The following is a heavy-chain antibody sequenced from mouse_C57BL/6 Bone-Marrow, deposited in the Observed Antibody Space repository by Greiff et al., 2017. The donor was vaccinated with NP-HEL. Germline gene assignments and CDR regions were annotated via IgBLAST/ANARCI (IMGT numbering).Heavy chain of an antibody. CDR1: GFTFSDYG. V-gene: IGHV5-17*01. J-gene: IGHJ1*03. Sequence: EVHLVESGGGLVKPGGSLKLSCAASGFTFSDYGMHWVRQAPEKGLAWVAYISSGSSTIYYADTVKGRFTISRDNAKNTLFLQMTSLRSEDTAMYYCATITTVPYWYFDVWGTGTTVTVSS. D-gene: IGHD1-1*01. CDR2: ISSGSSTI. CDR3: ATITTVPYWYFDV.